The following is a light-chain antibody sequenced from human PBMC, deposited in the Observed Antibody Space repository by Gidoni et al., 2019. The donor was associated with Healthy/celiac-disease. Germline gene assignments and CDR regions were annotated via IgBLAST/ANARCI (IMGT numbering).Light chain of an antibody. CDR3: QQYNSYSLT. J-gene: IGKJ4*01. CDR2: KAS. CDR1: QSISSW. Sequence: IQMTHSPATLSASVGDRVTITCRASQSISSWLAWYQQKPGKAPKLLIYKASSLESGVPARFSGSGSGTEFTLTISSLQPDDFATYYCQQYNSYSLTFGGGTKVEIK. V-gene: IGKV1-5*03.